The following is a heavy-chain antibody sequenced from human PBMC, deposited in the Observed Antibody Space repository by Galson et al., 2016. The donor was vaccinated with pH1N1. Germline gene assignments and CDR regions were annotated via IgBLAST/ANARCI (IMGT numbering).Heavy chain of an antibody. D-gene: IGHD5-18*01. Sequence: SETLSLTCTVSGGSISNSYWSWIRQPPGKGLEWIGYIYYSGSTNYNPSLKSRVTMSIDASNNQFSLNLTSVTAADTAVYFCAKLGKWVQLRRGFFDYWGQGLPVTVSS. V-gene: IGHV4-59*01. CDR3: AKLGKWVQLRRGFFDY. CDR1: GGSISNSY. J-gene: IGHJ4*02. CDR2: IYYSGST.